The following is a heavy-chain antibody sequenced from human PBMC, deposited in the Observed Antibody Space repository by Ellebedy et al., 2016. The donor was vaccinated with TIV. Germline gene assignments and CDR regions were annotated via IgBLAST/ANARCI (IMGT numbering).Heavy chain of an antibody. Sequence: ASVKVSCXASGYTFTSYDINWVRQATGQGPEWMGWMNPNSGNTGYEQKFQGRISMTRNTSISTAYMELSSLRSEDTAVYYCARVFATGVRHLPWWGQGTLVTVSS. CDR2: MNPNSGNT. CDR1: GYTFTSYD. D-gene: IGHD4-23*01. CDR3: ARVFATGVRHLPW. J-gene: IGHJ4*02. V-gene: IGHV1-8*01.